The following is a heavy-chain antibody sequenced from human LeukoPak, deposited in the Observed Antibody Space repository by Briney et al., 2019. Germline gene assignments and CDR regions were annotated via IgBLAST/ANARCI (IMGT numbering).Heavy chain of an antibody. V-gene: IGHV3-21*01. Sequence: GGSLRLSCAASGFTFSSYSMNWVRQAPGKGLEWVSSISSSSYIYYADSVKGRFTISRDNSKNTLYLQMSSLRAEDTAVYYCAKDGRQRKTYFYGSGSANAFDIWGQGTMVTVSP. CDR1: GFTFSSYS. CDR3: AKDGRQRKTYFYGSGSANAFDI. D-gene: IGHD3-10*01. CDR2: ISSSSYI. J-gene: IGHJ3*02.